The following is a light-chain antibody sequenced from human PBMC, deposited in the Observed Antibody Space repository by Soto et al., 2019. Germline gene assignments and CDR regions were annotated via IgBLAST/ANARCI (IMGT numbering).Light chain of an antibody. CDR2: ETS. Sequence: EIVLTQSPASLSLSPGERATLSCRASQSVDSQLAWYQQKFGLAPRLLIYETSNRAADIPARFSGSGFGTDFTLTISSLEPEDFAVYYCQQSSSWPHTFGGGPKVDIK. CDR3: QQSSSWPHT. V-gene: IGKV3-11*01. CDR1: QSVDSQ. J-gene: IGKJ4*01.